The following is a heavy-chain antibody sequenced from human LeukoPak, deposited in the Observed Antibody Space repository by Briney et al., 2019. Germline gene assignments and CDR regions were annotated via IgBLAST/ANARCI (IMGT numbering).Heavy chain of an antibody. CDR1: GGSISSSSYY. V-gene: IGHV4-39*07. Sequence: PSETLSLTCTVSGGSISSSSYYWGWIRQPPGKGLEWIGSIYYSGSTYYNPSLKSRVTISVDTSKNQFSLKLSSVTAADTAVYYCARSTDYYDSSGYYDYWGQGTLVTVSS. D-gene: IGHD3-22*01. CDR2: IYYSGST. CDR3: ARSTDYYDSSGYYDY. J-gene: IGHJ4*02.